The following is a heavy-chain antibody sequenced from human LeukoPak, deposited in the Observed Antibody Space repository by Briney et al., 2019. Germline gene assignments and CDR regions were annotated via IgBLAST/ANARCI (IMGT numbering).Heavy chain of an antibody. V-gene: IGHV3-33*01. CDR1: GFTFSSYG. J-gene: IGHJ4*02. D-gene: IGHD3-9*01. Sequence: GGSLRLSCAASGFTFSSYGMHWVRQAPGKGLEWVAVIWYDGSNKYYADSVKGRFTISRDNSKNTLYLQMNSLRAEDTAVYYCARSVRYFDWKYYFDYWGQGTLATVSS. CDR3: ARSVRYFDWKYYFDY. CDR2: IWYDGSNK.